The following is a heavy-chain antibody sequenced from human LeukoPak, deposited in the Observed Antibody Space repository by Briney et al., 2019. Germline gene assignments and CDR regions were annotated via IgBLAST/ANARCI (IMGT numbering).Heavy chain of an antibody. Sequence: GGSLRLSCAASGFTFSSYAMHWVRQAPGKGLEWVAVISYDGSNKYYADSVKGRFTISRDNSKNTLYLQMNSLRAEDTAVYYCARRKGGFDIWGQGTMVTVSS. D-gene: IGHD2-15*01. CDR1: GFTFSSYA. CDR3: ARRKGGFDI. CDR2: ISYDGSNK. V-gene: IGHV3-30-3*01. J-gene: IGHJ3*02.